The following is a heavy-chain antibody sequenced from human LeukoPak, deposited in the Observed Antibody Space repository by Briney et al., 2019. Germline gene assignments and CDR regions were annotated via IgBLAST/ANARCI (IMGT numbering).Heavy chain of an antibody. Sequence: GGSLRLSCAASGFTFSKYGIHWIRQAPGKGLAGVAVISDDGSKEYFADSVEGRFTISRDNSKNTVLLQMNSLRAEDTAVCDCGRDFKNGCVDSWGQGILVTVSS. CDR1: GFTFSKYG. J-gene: IGHJ4*02. D-gene: IGHD2-8*01. CDR3: GRDFKNGCVDS. CDR2: ISDDGSKE. V-gene: IGHV3-33*01.